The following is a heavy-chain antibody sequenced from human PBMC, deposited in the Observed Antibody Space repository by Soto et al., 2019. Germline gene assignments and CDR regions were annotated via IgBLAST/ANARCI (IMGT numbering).Heavy chain of an antibody. D-gene: IGHD3-16*01. CDR1: GFTFSSYG. CDR3: ARDRGRTSDPPAFAP. Sequence: QVQLVESGGGVVQPGRSLRLSCAASGFTFSSYGMQWVRQAPGKGLEWVAVIWYDGSNKYYADSVKGRFTISRDNSKNTLYLQMNSLRAEDTAVYYCARDRGRTSDPPAFAPWGQGTLVTVSS. J-gene: IGHJ5*02. V-gene: IGHV3-33*01. CDR2: IWYDGSNK.